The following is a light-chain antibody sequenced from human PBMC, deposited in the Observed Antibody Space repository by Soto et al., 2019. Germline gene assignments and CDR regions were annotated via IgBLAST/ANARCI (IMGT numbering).Light chain of an antibody. V-gene: IGKV3-20*01. CDR3: QQYGSSPPT. CDR1: QSVTSSY. CDR2: GAS. Sequence: EIVLTQSPGTLSLSPGERATLSCRASQSVTSSYLVWYQQKPGQAPRLLIYGASSRATGIPDRFSGSGSGTDFTLTISRLEPEDFAVYYCQQYGSSPPTFGPGTKVDIK. J-gene: IGKJ3*01.